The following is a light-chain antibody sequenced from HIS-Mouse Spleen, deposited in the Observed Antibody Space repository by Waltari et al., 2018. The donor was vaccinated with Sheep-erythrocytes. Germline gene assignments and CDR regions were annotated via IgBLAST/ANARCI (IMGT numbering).Light chain of an antibody. J-gene: IGLJ2*01. CDR3: QAWDSSTEV. V-gene: IGLV3-1*01. Sequence: SYELTQPPSVSVSPGQTASITCSGDKLGDKYACWYQQKPGQSPVLVIYQDSKRPSGIPGSFSGANSGNTATLTISGTQAMDEADYYCQAWDSSTEVFGGGTKLTVL. CDR1: KLGDKY. CDR2: QDS.